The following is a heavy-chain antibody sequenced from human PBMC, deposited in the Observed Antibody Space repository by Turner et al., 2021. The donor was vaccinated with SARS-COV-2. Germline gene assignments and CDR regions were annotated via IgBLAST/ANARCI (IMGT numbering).Heavy chain of an antibody. CDR3: ARHKSKSIDGYNFFDY. Sequence: QVQLRESGPGLVKPSETLSLTCTVSCGSISSYYWSWSRQPAGSGLQWIGRIQTSVNTDYNTSHKSRVTMSLDTSKNQFSLKLNSVTAADTAVYYSARHKSKSIDGYNFFDYWGQGTMVTVSS. V-gene: IGHV4-4*07. D-gene: IGHD5-12*01. CDR2: IQTSVNT. CDR1: CGSISSYY. J-gene: IGHJ4*02.